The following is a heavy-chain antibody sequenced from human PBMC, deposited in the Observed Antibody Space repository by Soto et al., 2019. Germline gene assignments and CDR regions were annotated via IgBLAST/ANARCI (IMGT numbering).Heavy chain of an antibody. J-gene: IGHJ5*02. CDR2: IYSSGTT. Sequence: PSETLSLTCTVSGGSISSYYWSWIRQPPGKGLEWIGRIYSSGTTKYNPSLQSRVNMSLDTSKNQFSLRLTSVTAADTAVYYCARGQRFSDWFDPWGQGTLVTVSS. V-gene: IGHV4-4*07. CDR3: ARGQRFSDWFDP. D-gene: IGHD3-3*01. CDR1: GGSISSYY.